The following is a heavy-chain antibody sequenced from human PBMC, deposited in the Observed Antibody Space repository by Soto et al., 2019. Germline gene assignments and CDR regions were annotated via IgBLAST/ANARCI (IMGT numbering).Heavy chain of an antibody. D-gene: IGHD4-17*01. CDR2: IYSGGST. Sequence: LSLTCAASGFTVSSNYMSWVRQAPGKGLEWVSVIYSGGSTYYADSVKGRFTISRHNSKNTLYLQMNSLRAEDTAVYYCARGSHYGDYWYFDLWGRGTLVTVSS. J-gene: IGHJ2*01. CDR3: ARGSHYGDYWYFDL. CDR1: GFTVSSNY. V-gene: IGHV3-53*04.